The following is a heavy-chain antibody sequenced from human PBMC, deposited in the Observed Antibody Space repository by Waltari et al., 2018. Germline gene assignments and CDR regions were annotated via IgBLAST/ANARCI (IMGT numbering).Heavy chain of an antibody. D-gene: IGHD2-21*02. V-gene: IGHV4-34*01. CDR3: ARLPCGGDCYPSDY. CDR2: INHSGST. CDR1: GGSFSGYW. Sequence: QVQLQQSGAGLLKPSETLSLTCAVSGGSFSGYWWPWIRQPPGKGLECIGEINHSGSTNYNPSLKSRVTISVDTSKNQSSLKLSSVTAADTAVYYCARLPCGGDCYPSDYWGQGTLVTVSS. J-gene: IGHJ4*02.